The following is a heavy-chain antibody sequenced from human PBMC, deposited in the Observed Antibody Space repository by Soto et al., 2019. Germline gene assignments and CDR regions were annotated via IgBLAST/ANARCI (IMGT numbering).Heavy chain of an antibody. Sequence: QVQLVESGGGVVQPGRSLRLSCAASGFTFSSYGMHWVRQAPGKGLEWGAVISYDGSNKYYADSVKGRFTISRDNSKNTLYLQMNSLRAEDTAVYYCASAYSYHHYWGQGTLVTVSS. CDR2: ISYDGSNK. V-gene: IGHV3-30*03. D-gene: IGHD5-18*01. CDR3: ASAYSYHHY. J-gene: IGHJ4*02. CDR1: GFTFSSYG.